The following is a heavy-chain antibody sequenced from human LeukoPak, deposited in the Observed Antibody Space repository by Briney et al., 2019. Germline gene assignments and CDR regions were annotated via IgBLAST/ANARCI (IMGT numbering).Heavy chain of an antibody. V-gene: IGHV3-48*04. D-gene: IGHD2-15*01. J-gene: IGHJ4*02. CDR3: ARDLSLYCSGGSCYSLNY. Sequence: GGSLRLSCTASGFTFSRYSMDWVRQAPGKGLEWGSYISSSGSTIYYADSVKGRFTISRDNAKNSLYLQMNSLRAEDTAVYYCARDLSLYCSGGSCYSLNYWGQGTLVTVSS. CDR1: GFTFSRYS. CDR2: ISSSGSTI.